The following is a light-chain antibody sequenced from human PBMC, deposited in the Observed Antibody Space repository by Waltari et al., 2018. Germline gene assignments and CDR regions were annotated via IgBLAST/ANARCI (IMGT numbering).Light chain of an antibody. CDR3: QHYNNWPLIA. Sequence: EVVLTQSPDTLSVSPGDSATLSYRASQSVGINLAWYQQKPGQAPRLLMYSISKRATGVPARFSGSGSGTQFTLTIGSLQSEDFAVYFCQHYNNWPLIAFGQGTRLESK. CDR2: SIS. J-gene: IGKJ5*01. CDR1: QSVGIN. V-gene: IGKV3-15*01.